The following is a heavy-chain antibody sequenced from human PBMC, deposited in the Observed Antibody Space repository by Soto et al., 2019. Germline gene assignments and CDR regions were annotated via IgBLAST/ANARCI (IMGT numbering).Heavy chain of an antibody. Sequence: GASVKVSCKASGGTFSSYAISWVRQAPGQGLEWMGGIIPIFGTANYAQKFQGRVTITADESTSTAYMELSSLRSEDTAVYYCARDIADSGYLYYYYYGMDVWGQGTTVTSP. V-gene: IGHV1-69*13. CDR1: GGTFSSYA. CDR2: IIPIFGTA. CDR3: ARDIADSGYLYYYYYGMDV. D-gene: IGHD5-12*01. J-gene: IGHJ6*02.